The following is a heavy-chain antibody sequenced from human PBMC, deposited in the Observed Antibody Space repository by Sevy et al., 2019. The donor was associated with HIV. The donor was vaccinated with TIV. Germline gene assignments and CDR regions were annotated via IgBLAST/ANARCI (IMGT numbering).Heavy chain of an antibody. Sequence: GESLKISCSASGFTFSSYAMHWVRQAPGKGLEYVSAISSNGGSTYYADSVKGRFTISRDNSKNTLYLQMSSLRAEDTAVYYCVKSQARSTTAFDIWGQGTMVTVSS. J-gene: IGHJ3*02. V-gene: IGHV3-64D*06. CDR3: VKSQARSTTAFDI. CDR2: ISSNGGST. D-gene: IGHD2-2*01. CDR1: GFTFSSYA.